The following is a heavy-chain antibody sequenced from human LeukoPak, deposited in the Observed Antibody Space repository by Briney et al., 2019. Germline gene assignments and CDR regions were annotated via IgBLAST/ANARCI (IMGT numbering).Heavy chain of an antibody. J-gene: IGHJ4*02. V-gene: IGHV4-38-2*02. CDR1: GYSISSGYY. CDR2: IYHSGST. CDR3: AMMVSFDY. Sequence: SETLSLTCTVSGYSISSGYYWGWIRQPPGKGLEWIGSIYHSGSTYYNPSLKSRVTISVDTSKNQFSLKLSSVTGADTAVYYGAMMVSFDYWGEGTLVTVSS. D-gene: IGHD5-18*01.